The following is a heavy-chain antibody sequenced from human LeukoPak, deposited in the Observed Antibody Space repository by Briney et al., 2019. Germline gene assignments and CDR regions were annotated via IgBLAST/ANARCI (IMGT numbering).Heavy chain of an antibody. V-gene: IGHV4-34*01. J-gene: IGHJ4*02. D-gene: IGHD2-2*01. CDR3: ARLPAAEYNIDY. CDR2: INHSGST. Sequence: PSETLSLTCVVYGGPLSGYYWSWIRQPPGKGLEWIGEINHSGSTNYNPSLKSRVTISVDTSKNQFSLKLSSVTAADTAVYYCARLPAAEYNIDYWGQGTLVTVSS. CDR1: GGPLSGYY.